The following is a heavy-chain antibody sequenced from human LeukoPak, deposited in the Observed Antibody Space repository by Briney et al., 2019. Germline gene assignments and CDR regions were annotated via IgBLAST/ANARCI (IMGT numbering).Heavy chain of an antibody. V-gene: IGHV4-34*01. Sequence: SETLSLTCAVYGGSFSGYYWSWIRQPPGKGLEWIGEINHSGGTNYNPSLKSRVTISVDTSKNQFSLKLSSVTAADTAVYYCARGSTPSRYCSSTSCYTGIRWYFDLWGRGTLVTVSS. D-gene: IGHD2-2*02. CDR2: INHSGGT. J-gene: IGHJ2*01. CDR3: ARGSTPSRYCSSTSCYTGIRWYFDL. CDR1: GGSFSGYY.